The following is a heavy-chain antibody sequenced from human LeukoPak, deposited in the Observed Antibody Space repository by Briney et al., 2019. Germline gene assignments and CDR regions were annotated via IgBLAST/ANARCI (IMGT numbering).Heavy chain of an antibody. D-gene: IGHD1-26*01. V-gene: IGHV4-59*01. J-gene: IGHJ4*02. CDR3: ARDNGSGSYYAGGAFDY. CDR2: IYYSGST. Sequence: SETLSLTCTVSGGSISSDYWSWIRQPPGKGLEWIGYIYYSGSTNYNPSLKSRVTISVDTSKNQFSLKLSSVTAADTAVYYCARDNGSGSYYAGGAFDYWGQGTLVTVSS. CDR1: GGSISSDY.